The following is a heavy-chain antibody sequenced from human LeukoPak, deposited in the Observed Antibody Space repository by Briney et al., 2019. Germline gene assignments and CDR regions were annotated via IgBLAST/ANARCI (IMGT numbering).Heavy chain of an antibody. J-gene: IGHJ6*02. CDR2: INHSGST. CDR1: GGSFSGYY. V-gene: IGHV4-34*01. D-gene: IGHD3-10*01. CDR3: ARSYYGSGSYFPRQLKYYYYGMDV. Sequence: SETLSLTCAVYGGSFSGYYWSWIRQPPGKGLEWIGEINHSGSTNHNPSLKSRVTISVDTSMNQFSLKLSSVTAADTAVYYCARSYYGSGSYFPRQLKYYYYGMDVWGQGTTVTVSS.